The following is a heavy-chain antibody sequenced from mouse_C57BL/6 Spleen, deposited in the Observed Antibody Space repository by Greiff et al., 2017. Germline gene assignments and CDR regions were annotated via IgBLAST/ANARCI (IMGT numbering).Heavy chain of an antibody. V-gene: IGHV3-6*01. Sequence: ESGPGLVKPSQSLSLTCSVTGYSITSGYYWNWIRQFPGNKLEWMGYISYDGSNNYNPSLKNRISITRDTSTHQFFLQLNSVTTENTATSYCAGALCYGSSFYWYFDVWGTGTTVTVSS. CDR2: ISYDGSN. CDR1: GYSITSGYY. J-gene: IGHJ1*03. D-gene: IGHD1-1*01. CDR3: AGALCYGSSFYWYFDV.